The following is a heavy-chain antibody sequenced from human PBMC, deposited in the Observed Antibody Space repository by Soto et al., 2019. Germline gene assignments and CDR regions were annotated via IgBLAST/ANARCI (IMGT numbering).Heavy chain of an antibody. CDR3: ARVGLLWFGESRYYFDY. J-gene: IGHJ4*02. Sequence: ASVKVSCKASGYTFTSYDINWVRQATGQGLEWMGWMNPNSGNTGYAQKFQGRVTMTRNTSISTAYMELSSLRSEDTAVYYCARVGLLWFGESRYYFDYWGQGTLVTVSS. CDR2: MNPNSGNT. D-gene: IGHD3-10*01. CDR1: GYTFTSYD. V-gene: IGHV1-8*01.